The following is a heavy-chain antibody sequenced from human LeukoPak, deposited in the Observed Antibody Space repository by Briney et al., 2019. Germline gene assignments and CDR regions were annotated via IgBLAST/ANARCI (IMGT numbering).Heavy chain of an antibody. D-gene: IGHD3-3*01. CDR3: ARDQSGFLEWPF. CDR1: GFTVSSNY. CDR2: IYSGGST. J-gene: IGHJ4*02. V-gene: IGHV3-66*02. Sequence: PGGSLRLSCAASGFTVSSNYTNWVRQAPGKGLEWVSVIYSGGSTYYADSVKGRFTISRDNSKNTLYLQMNSLRAEDTAVYYCARDQSGFLEWPFWGQGTLVTVSS.